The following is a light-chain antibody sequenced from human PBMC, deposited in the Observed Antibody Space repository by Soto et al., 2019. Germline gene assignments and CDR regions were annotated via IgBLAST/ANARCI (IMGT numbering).Light chain of an antibody. CDR2: GAS. J-gene: IGKJ1*01. CDR1: QSVSSSY. Sequence: EIVLTQSPGTLSFSPGERATLSCRASQSVSSSYLAWYQQKPGQGPRLFIYGASSRATGIPDRFGGSGSGTDFTLTISRLEPEDFAVYYCQQYGSSPWTFGQGTKVDI. CDR3: QQYGSSPWT. V-gene: IGKV3-20*01.